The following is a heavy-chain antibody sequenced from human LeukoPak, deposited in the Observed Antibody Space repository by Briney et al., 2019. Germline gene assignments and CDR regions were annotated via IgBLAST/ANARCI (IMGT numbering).Heavy chain of an antibody. CDR1: GFTFSSYS. CDR2: ISGSGGST. V-gene: IGHV3-23*01. D-gene: IGHD3-3*01. Sequence: GGSLRLSCAASGFTFSSYSMNWVRQAPGKGLEWVSAISGSGGSTYYADSVKGRFTISRDNSKNTLYLQMNSLRAEDTAVYYCAKSDFWSGTPVSNWFDPWGQGTLVTVSS. J-gene: IGHJ5*02. CDR3: AKSDFWSGTPVSNWFDP.